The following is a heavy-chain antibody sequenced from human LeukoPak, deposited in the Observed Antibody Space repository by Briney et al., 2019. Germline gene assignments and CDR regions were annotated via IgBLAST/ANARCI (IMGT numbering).Heavy chain of an antibody. V-gene: IGHV4-4*07. CDR1: GDSISRYY. CDR3: ARDGGFGVGTFDY. D-gene: IGHD3-3*01. CDR2: IYNGGII. J-gene: IGHJ4*02. Sequence: SETLSLTCTVSGDSISRYYWSWIRQPAGKGLEWIGRIYNGGIITYNPSLKSRVTMSIDTSNNQFSLRLRFVTAADTAVYYCARDGGFGVGTFDYWGQGTLVTVSS.